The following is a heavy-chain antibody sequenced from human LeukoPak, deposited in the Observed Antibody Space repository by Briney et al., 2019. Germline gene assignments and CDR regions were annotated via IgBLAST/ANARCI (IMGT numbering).Heavy chain of an antibody. D-gene: IGHD3-10*01. CDR3: ASSDRLRGSGSYYNVY. V-gene: IGHV1-2*06. CDR1: GYTFTGYY. J-gene: IGHJ4*02. Sequence: ASVKVSCKSSGYTFTGYYMHWVRQAPGQGLEWMGRINPNSGGTNYAQKFQGRVTMTRDTSISTAYMELSRLRSDDTAVYYCASSDRLRGSGSYYNVYWGQGTLVTVSS. CDR2: INPNSGGT.